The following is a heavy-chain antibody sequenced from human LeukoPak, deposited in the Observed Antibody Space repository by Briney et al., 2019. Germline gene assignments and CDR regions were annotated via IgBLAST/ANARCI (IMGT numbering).Heavy chain of an antibody. CDR1: GGTFSSYA. CDR2: IIPILGIA. CDR3: ARDPFATMISGY. D-gene: IGHD3-22*01. J-gene: IGHJ4*02. V-gene: IGHV1-69*04. Sequence: SVKVSCKASGGTFSSYAISWVRQAPGQGLEWMGRIIPILGIANYAQKFQGRVTITADKSTSTAYMELSSLRSEDTAVYYCARDPFATMISGYWGQGTLVTVSS.